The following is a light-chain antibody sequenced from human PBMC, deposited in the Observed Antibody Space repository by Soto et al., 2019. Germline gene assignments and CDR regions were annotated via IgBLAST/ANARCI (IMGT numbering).Light chain of an antibody. V-gene: IGKV3-15*01. Sequence: EIVMTQSPGTLSMSPGESATLSCRASQSVYKKLAWYQQKPGQAPRLLIDDASTRATGVPARFSGSGSGTEFTLTISTLQSKDVAVYYCQQYNGSPPWTFGQGTKVEI. J-gene: IGKJ1*01. CDR1: QSVYKK. CDR3: QQYNGSPPWT. CDR2: DAS.